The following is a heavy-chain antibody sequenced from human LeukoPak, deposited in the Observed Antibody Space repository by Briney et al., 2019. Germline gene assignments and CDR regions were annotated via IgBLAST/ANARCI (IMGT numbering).Heavy chain of an antibody. V-gene: IGHV3-23*01. CDR1: VVTFSGDG. CDR3: AKDHRGRPPITRFDY. Sequence: PGGSLRLSCAASVVTFSGDGMSGVRQGPGKGRGWGSAIRGIGGSTYYADYPKGSFTISRDNYKTTLYLQMNSLRAEDTAVSYCAKDHRGRPPITRFDYWGQGTMVTVSS. D-gene: IGHD3-16*01. CDR2: IRGIGGST. J-gene: IGHJ4*02.